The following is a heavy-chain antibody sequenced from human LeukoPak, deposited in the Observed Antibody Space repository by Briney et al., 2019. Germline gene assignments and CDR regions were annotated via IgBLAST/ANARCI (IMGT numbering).Heavy chain of an antibody. CDR2: ISSSGSTI. CDR3: AASFYGSGSYFHADY. Sequence: PGGSLRLSCAASGFTFSSYEMNWVRQAPGKGLEWVSYISSSGSTIYYADSVKGRFTISRDNAQNSLYLQMNSLRAEDTAVYYCAASFYGSGSYFHADYWGQGTLVTVSS. D-gene: IGHD3-10*01. J-gene: IGHJ4*02. V-gene: IGHV3-48*03. CDR1: GFTFSSYE.